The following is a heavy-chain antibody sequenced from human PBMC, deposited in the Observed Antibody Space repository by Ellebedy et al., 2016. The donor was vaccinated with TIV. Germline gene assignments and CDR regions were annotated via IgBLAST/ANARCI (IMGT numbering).Heavy chain of an antibody. CDR1: GFTFSDYY. CDR3: ARDYYGSGSYSSD. D-gene: IGHD3-10*01. J-gene: IGHJ4*02. CDR2: ISSSTTYT. Sequence: PGGSLRLSCAASGFTFSDYYMSWSRQAPGKGLEWISYISSSTTYTNYADSVKGRFTISRDNAKNSLYLRMNSLRAEDTAVYYCARDYYGSGSYSSDWGQGTLVTVSS. V-gene: IGHV3-11*06.